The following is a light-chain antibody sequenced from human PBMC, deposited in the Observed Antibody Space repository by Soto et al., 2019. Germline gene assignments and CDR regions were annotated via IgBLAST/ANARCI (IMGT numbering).Light chain of an antibody. Sequence: ESVLTQSPGTLSLSPGERATLSCRASQSVSSNYLAWYQQTPGQAPSLLLYGASSRATGIPARFSGSGSGTEFTLTIISLQSEDFAVYYCQQYNNWPPVTFGQGTKV. CDR3: QQYNNWPPVT. V-gene: IGKV3-15*01. J-gene: IGKJ1*01. CDR2: GAS. CDR1: QSVSSN.